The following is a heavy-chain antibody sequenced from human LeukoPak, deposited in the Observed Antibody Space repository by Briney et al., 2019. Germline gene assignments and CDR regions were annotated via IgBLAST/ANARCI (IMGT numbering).Heavy chain of an antibody. CDR3: ASGDWNGGFDP. Sequence: SETLSLTCTVSGGSISSYYWSWIRQPPGKGLEWIGYISYSGSTDYNPSLKSRVTISGDTSKNQFSLKLRSVTAADTAVYYCASGDWNGGFDPWGQGTLVTVSS. D-gene: IGHD1-1*01. CDR2: ISYSGST. J-gene: IGHJ5*02. CDR1: GGSISSYY. V-gene: IGHV4-59*01.